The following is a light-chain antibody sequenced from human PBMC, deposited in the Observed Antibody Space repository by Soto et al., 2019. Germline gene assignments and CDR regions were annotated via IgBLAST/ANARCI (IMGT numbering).Light chain of an antibody. Sequence: QSVLTQPPSASWTPGQRVTISCSGSSSNIGSNYVYWYQQFPGTAPKLLIYRNDQRPSGVPDRFSGSKSGTSAALAISGLRSEDEADYYCATWDDSLSGVFGGGTKLTVL. CDR1: SSNIGSNY. CDR3: ATWDDSLSGV. CDR2: RND. J-gene: IGLJ2*01. V-gene: IGLV1-47*01.